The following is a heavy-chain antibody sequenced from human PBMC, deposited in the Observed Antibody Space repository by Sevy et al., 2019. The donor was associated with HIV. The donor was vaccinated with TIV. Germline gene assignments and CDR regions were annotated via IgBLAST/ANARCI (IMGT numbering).Heavy chain of an antibody. J-gene: IGHJ6*02. CDR1: GGTFSSYA. Sequence: ASVKVSCKASGGTFSSYASSWVRQAPGQGLEWMGGIIPIFGTANYAQKFQGRVTITADESTSTAYMELSSLRSEDTAVYYCARVFVAGNYYYYYGMDVWGQGTTVTVSS. CDR2: IIPIFGTA. D-gene: IGHD3-10*01. V-gene: IGHV1-69*13. CDR3: ARVFVAGNYYYYYGMDV.